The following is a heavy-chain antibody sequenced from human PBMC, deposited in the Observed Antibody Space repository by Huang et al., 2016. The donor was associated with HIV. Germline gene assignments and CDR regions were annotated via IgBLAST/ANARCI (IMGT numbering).Heavy chain of an antibody. CDR1: GFTFSDYY. CDR2: SRSSGNAV. J-gene: IGHJ4*02. Sequence: QVQLVESGGGLVKPGGSLRLSCAASGFTFSDYYMSWFRQAPWNGLDWICVSRSSGNAVFYADVVKGRFTISRDNAKNSLFLQMKSLRVEDTAVYYCARDHVRGAYPTMYYFDSWGQGALVTVSS. D-gene: IGHD3-16*01. V-gene: IGHV3-11*04. CDR3: ARDHVRGAYPTMYYFDS.